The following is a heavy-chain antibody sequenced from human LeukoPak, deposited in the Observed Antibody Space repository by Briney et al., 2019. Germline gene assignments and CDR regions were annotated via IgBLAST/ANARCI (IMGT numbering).Heavy chain of an antibody. CDR3: ARGSEGYCSGGSCSLRY. Sequence: GGSLRLSCAASGFTFSSYWMSWVRQAPGKGLEWVANIKQDGSEKYYVDSVKGRFTISRDNAKNSLYLQMNSLRAEDTAVYYCARGSEGYCSGGSCSLRYWGQGTLVTVSS. CDR2: IKQDGSEK. J-gene: IGHJ4*02. V-gene: IGHV3-7*01. CDR1: GFTFSSYW. D-gene: IGHD2-15*01.